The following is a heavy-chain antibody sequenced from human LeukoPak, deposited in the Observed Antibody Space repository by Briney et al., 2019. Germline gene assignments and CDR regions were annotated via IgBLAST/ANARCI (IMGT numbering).Heavy chain of an antibody. J-gene: IGHJ5*02. CDR2: ISSNGGST. D-gene: IGHD3-22*01. Sequence: GGSLRLSCAASGFTFSSYAMHWVRQAPGKGLEYVSAISSNGGSTYYANSVKGRFTISRDNSKNTLYLQMGSLRAEDMAVYYCARGPSSGYYYGWFHPWGQGTLVTVSS. V-gene: IGHV3-64*01. CDR1: GFTFSSYA. CDR3: ARGPSSGYYYGWFHP.